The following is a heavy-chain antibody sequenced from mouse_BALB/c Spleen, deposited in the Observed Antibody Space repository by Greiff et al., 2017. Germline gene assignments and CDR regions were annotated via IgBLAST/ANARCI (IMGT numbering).Heavy chain of an antibody. D-gene: IGHD2-1*01. J-gene: IGHJ4*01. CDR1: GFSLTSYG. Sequence: VQLQESGPGLVQPSQSLSITCTVSGFSLTSYGVHWVRQSPGKGLEWLGVIWSGGSTDYNAAFISRLSISKDNSKSQVFFKMNSLQADDTAIYYCARISFYGNYEGYYAMDYWGQGTSVTVSS. V-gene: IGHV2-4-1*01. CDR3: ARISFYGNYEGYYAMDY. CDR2: IWSGGST.